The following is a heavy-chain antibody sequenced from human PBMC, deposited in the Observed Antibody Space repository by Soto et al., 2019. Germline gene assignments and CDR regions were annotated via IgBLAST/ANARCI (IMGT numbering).Heavy chain of an antibody. J-gene: IGHJ6*02. V-gene: IGHV1-18*01. CDR2: ISAYNGNT. CDR1: GYTLTSYG. D-gene: IGHD3-10*01. CDR3: ERDTNSMVRGANYYYYYGMDV. Sequence: GVSVTVSCKASGYTLTSYGIIWVRQAPGQGLEWMGWISAYNGNTNYAQKLQGRVTMTTDTSTSTAYMELRSLRSDDTAVYYCERDTNSMVRGANYYYYYGMDVWGQGTTVTVSS.